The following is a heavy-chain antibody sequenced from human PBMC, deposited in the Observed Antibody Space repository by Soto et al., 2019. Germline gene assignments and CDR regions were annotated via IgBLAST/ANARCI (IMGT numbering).Heavy chain of an antibody. D-gene: IGHD3-10*01. J-gene: IGHJ4*02. Sequence: SETLSLTCAVSGGSISSSNWWSWVRQPPGTGLEWIGEINHSGSTNYNPSLESRVTMSVDKSKNQFSLKLSSVTAADTAVYYCATYPGPEGYFFDYWGQGTLVTVSS. CDR2: INHSGST. CDR3: ATYPGPEGYFFDY. V-gene: IGHV4-4*02. CDR1: GGSISSSNW.